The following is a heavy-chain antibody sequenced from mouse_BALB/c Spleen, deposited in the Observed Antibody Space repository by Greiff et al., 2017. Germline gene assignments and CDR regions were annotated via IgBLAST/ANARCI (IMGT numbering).Heavy chain of an antibody. CDR1: GFTFSSYA. D-gene: IGHD1-1*01. CDR3: ARGDITTAVFDY. V-gene: IGHV5-6-5*01. J-gene: IGHJ2*01. Sequence: EVQVVESGGGLVKPGGSLKLSCAASGFTFSSYAMSWVRQTPEKRLEWVASISSGGSTYYPDSVKGRFTISRDNARNILYLQMSSLRSEDTAMYYCARGDITTAVFDYWGQGTTLTVSS. CDR2: ISSGGST.